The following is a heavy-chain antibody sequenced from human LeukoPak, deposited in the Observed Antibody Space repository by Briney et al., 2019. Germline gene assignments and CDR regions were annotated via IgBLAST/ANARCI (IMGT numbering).Heavy chain of an antibody. Sequence: GASVKVSCKASGYTFTSYGISWVRQAPGQGLEWMGWISAYNGNTNYAQKLQGRVTVTTDTSTSTTYMELRSLRSGDTAVYYCARDIKGIAAAGTSSYYYYYMDVWGKGTTVTVSS. CDR2: ISAYNGNT. CDR1: GYTFTSYG. CDR3: ARDIKGIAAAGTSSYYYYYMDV. V-gene: IGHV1-18*01. D-gene: IGHD6-13*01. J-gene: IGHJ6*03.